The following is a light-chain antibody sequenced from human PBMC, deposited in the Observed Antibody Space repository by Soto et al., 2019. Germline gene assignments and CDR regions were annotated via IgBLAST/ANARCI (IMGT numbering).Light chain of an antibody. J-gene: IGKJ1*01. CDR1: QSVSSN. CDR3: HQYGSSLGT. V-gene: IGKV3-20*01. Sequence: EIVMTQSPATLSVSPGERATFSCRASQSVSSNLAWYQQKPGQAPRLLIYGASIRATGIPARFSGSGSGTDFTLTISRLEPEDFAVYYCHQYGSSLGTFGQGTKVDIK. CDR2: GAS.